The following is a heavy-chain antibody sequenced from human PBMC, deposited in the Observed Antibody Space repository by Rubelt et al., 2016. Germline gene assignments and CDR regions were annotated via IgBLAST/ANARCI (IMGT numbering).Heavy chain of an antibody. CDR1: GGSFSGYY. CDR2: IYYSGST. J-gene: IGHJ5*02. CDR3: ARTIVGVARFKYNWFDP. V-gene: IGHV4-34*01. Sequence: QVQLQQWGAGLLKPSETLSLTCAVYGGSFSGYYWSWIRQPPGKRLEWIGSIYYSGSTYYNPSLKGRVTISVDTSKNQFSLKLSSVTAADTAVYYCARTIVGVARFKYNWFDPWGQGTLVTVSS. D-gene: IGHD3-3*01.